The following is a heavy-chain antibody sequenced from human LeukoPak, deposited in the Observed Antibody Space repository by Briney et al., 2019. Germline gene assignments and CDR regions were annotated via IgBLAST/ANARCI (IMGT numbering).Heavy chain of an antibody. CDR2: IRYGGSIK. D-gene: IGHD1-26*01. CDR3: AKDRSYLFDY. J-gene: IGHJ4*02. Sequence: GGSLRLSCAASAFSFSSYGMNWVRHAPGKGLEGLSFIRYGGSIKYYAHSVKGRFTSSIDKYKNTLYMEMNSLRAEDTAVYYCAKDRSYLFDYWGQGTLVTVSS. V-gene: IGHV3-30*02. CDR1: AFSFSSYG.